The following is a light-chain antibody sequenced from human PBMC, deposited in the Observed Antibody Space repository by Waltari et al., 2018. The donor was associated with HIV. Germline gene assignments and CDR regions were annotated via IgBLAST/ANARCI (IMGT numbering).Light chain of an antibody. J-gene: IGLJ1*01. Sequence: QSALTQPPSASGSPGQSVTISCTGTSSDVGGYKYVSWYQQHPGKAPKPMIYEVSKRPSGVPDRFSGSKSGNTASLTVSGLQAEDEADYYCSSYAGRNNYVFGTGTKVTVL. CDR2: EVS. V-gene: IGLV2-8*01. CDR1: SSDVGGYKY. CDR3: SSYAGRNNYV.